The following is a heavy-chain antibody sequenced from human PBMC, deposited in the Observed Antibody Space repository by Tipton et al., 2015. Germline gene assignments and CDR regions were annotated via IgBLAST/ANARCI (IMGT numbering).Heavy chain of an antibody. V-gene: IGHV3-74*01. Sequence: LRLSCAASGFTFSRYWMHWVRQVPGKGLVGVSRTDEWGSVTDYADSVRGRFTISRDNAKNTLYLQRSFLRAEDTAVYYCARDLGGRFGQWGQGTLVTVSS. CDR1: GFTFSRYW. CDR3: ARDLGGRFGQ. D-gene: IGHD4-23*01. J-gene: IGHJ5*02. CDR2: TDEWGSVT.